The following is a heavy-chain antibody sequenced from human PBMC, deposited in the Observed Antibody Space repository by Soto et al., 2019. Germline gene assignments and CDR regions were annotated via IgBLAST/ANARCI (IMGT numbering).Heavy chain of an antibody. Sequence: QVQLQESGPGLVKPSETLSLTCTVSGGSLTSYYWSWIRQPPGKGLEWIGYIYYSGHTNHNPSLENRATISVDTSRNQFSLKLTSVTSADTAVYYCARGSMVATHWFDSWGQGTLVTVSS. V-gene: IGHV4-59*01. CDR3: ARGSMVATHWFDS. CDR1: GGSLTSYY. D-gene: IGHD2-15*01. J-gene: IGHJ5*01. CDR2: IYYSGHT.